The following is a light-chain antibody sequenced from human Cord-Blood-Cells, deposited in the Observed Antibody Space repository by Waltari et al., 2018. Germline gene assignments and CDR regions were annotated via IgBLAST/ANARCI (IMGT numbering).Light chain of an antibody. CDR2: AAS. CDR3: QQYYSYPRS. Sequence: ALRMTQSPSSFSASTGDRVTITCRASQGISSYLAWYQQKPGKAPKLLIYAASTLQSGVPSRLSGSGAATDCTRTFSSLQSEDFAIYYCQQYYSYPRSFGPGTKVDSK. J-gene: IGKJ3*01. CDR1: QGISSY. V-gene: IGKV1-8*01.